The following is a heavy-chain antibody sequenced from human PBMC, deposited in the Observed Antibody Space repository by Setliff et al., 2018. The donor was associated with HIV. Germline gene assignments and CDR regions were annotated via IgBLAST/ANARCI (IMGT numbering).Heavy chain of an antibody. J-gene: IGHJ4*02. Sequence: ASVKVSCKSSGHTLSGYFIHWVRQAPGQGLEWMGILNPSGDSTAYAQQFQGRVTMTRDTSTSTVYMELSSLRSEDTAVYYCARGGYHGFGSYGDYWGQGTLVTVSS. V-gene: IGHV1-46*01. D-gene: IGHD3-10*01. CDR3: ARGGYHGFGSYGDY. CDR1: GHTLSGYF. CDR2: LNPSGDST.